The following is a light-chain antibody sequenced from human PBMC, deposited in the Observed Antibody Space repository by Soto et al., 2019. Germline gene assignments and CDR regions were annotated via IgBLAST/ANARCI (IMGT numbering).Light chain of an antibody. V-gene: IGKV3-20*01. Sequence: VMVTQSPGTVSLYKEERATHSCRASQNVDSNYLAWYQQKPGQAPRLIIFGASGRATGIPDRFSGSGSGTDFTLTISRLEPEDFAVYYCQQYGSLSWTFGQGTKVDI. CDR3: QQYGSLSWT. J-gene: IGKJ1*01. CDR2: GAS. CDR1: QNVDSNY.